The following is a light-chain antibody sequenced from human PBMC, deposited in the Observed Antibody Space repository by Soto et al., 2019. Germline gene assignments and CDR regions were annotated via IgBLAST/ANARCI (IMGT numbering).Light chain of an antibody. CDR1: SSNIGNHA. V-gene: IGLV1-36*01. CDR2: YDD. Sequence: QSVLTQPPSVSAAPRQRVIISCSGSSSNIGNHAVNWYQQLPGKAPKLLISYDDLVPSGVSDRFTGSKSGTSASLAIRGLQSGDEAEYHCAAWDDRLKAVVVGGGTKLAVL. J-gene: IGLJ2*01. CDR3: AAWDDRLKAVV.